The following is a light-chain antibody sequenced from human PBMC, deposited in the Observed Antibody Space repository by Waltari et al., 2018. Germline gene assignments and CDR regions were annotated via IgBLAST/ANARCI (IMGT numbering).Light chain of an antibody. V-gene: IGLV2-23*01. CDR1: RSDVGSYNL. CDR2: EGS. Sequence: QSALTQPASVSGSPGQSITLSCPGTRSDVGSYNLVSWYQQHPGKAPKLMIYEGSKRPSGVSNRFSGSKSGNTASLTISGLQAEDEADYYCCSYAGSSTDVVFGGGTKLTVL. CDR3: CSYAGSSTDVV. J-gene: IGLJ2*01.